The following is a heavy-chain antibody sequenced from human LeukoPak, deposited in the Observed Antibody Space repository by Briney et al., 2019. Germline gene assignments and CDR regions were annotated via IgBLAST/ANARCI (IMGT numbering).Heavy chain of an antibody. J-gene: IGHJ4*02. Sequence: ASVKVSCKASGYTFTSYYMHWVRQAPGQGLEWMGIINPSGGSTSYAQKFQGRVTMTRDMSTSTVYMELSSLRSEDTAVYYCARGLARRSWVVPAAHVIYYFDYWGQGTLVTVSS. D-gene: IGHD2-2*01. V-gene: IGHV1-46*01. CDR1: GYTFTSYY. CDR3: ARGLARRSWVVPAAHVIYYFDY. CDR2: INPSGGST.